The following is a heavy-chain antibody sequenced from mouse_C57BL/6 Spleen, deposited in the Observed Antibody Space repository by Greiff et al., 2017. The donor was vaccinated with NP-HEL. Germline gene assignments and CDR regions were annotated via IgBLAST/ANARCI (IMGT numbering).Heavy chain of an antibody. D-gene: IGHD3-2*02. Sequence: EVQLVESGGGLVQPGGSLSLSCAASGFTFTDYYMSWVRQPPGKALEWLGFIRNKANGYTTESSASVKGRFTISRDKSQSILYLQMNALRAEDSATYYCARSQSYFDYWGQGTTLTVSS. J-gene: IGHJ2*01. CDR3: ARSQSYFDY. V-gene: IGHV7-3*01. CDR1: GFTFTDYY. CDR2: IRNKANGYTT.